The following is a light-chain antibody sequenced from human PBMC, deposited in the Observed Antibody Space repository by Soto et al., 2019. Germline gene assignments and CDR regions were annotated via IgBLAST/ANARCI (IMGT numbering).Light chain of an antibody. Sequence: LTQPRSVSGSPGHSVTISCTGTSSDVGGYSHVSWYQQHPGKAPKLMISDVSKRPSGVPDRFSGSKFGNTASLTISGLQAEDEADYYCCSYAGAFTYVFGSGTKVTVL. CDR1: SSDVGGYSH. CDR3: CSYAGAFTYV. V-gene: IGLV2-11*01. J-gene: IGLJ1*01. CDR2: DVS.